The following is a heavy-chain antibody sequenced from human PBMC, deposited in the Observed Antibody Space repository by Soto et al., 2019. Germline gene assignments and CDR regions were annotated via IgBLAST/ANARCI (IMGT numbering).Heavy chain of an antibody. V-gene: IGHV3-23*01. CDR1: GFTFSPYA. CDR2: ISGSGGNT. Sequence: TGGSLRLSCAASGFTFSPYAMTWVRQAPGKGLEWVSSISGSGGNTNYADSVKGRFTVSRDNSKRTLSLQMNSLTEEDMAIYYCAKGLRRLLRTQYYYGLDVWGRGTTVTVSS. D-gene: IGHD3-16*01. CDR3: AKGLRRLLRTQYYYGLDV. J-gene: IGHJ6*02.